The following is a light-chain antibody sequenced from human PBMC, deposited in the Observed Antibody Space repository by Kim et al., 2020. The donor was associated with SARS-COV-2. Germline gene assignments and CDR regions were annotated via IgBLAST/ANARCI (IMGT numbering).Light chain of an antibody. CDR3: QQYSNWPPT. V-gene: IGKV3-15*01. J-gene: IGKJ5*01. CDR1: DRVSSN. CDR2: DAS. Sequence: EVMMTQSPATLSVSPGERATLSCTASDRVSSNLAWYQQKPGHGPRLLIYDASTRANGIPSRFSASGSGTEFTLTISSLQSEDFVFYYCQQYSNWPPTFGQGTRLEIK.